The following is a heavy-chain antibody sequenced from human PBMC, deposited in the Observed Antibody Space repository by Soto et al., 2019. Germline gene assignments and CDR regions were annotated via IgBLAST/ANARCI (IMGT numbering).Heavy chain of an antibody. CDR3: ARERIAANYGMDV. J-gene: IGHJ6*02. CDR2: INAGNGST. D-gene: IGHD6-6*01. V-gene: IGHV1-3*01. CDR1: GYTFTSYA. Sequence: GASVKVSCKASGYTFTSYAMHWVRQAPGQRLEWMGWINAGNGSTKYSQKFQGRVTITRDTSASTAYMELSSLRSEDTAVYYCARERIAANYGMDVWGQGTTVTVSS.